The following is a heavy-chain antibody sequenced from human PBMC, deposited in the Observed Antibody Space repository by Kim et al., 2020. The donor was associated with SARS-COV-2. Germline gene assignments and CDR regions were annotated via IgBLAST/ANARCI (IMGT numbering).Heavy chain of an antibody. CDR2: K. V-gene: IGHV3-48*03. Sequence: KYSAATVRGRFTISRDNDKNSLYLQMNSLRAEDTAVYYCARGPNYSPFDYWGQGTLVTVSS. J-gene: IGHJ4*02. CDR3: ARGPNYSPFDY. D-gene: IGHD4-4*01.